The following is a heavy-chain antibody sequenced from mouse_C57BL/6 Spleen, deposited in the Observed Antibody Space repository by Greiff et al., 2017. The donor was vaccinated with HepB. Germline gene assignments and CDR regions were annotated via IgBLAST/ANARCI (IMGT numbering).Heavy chain of an antibody. CDR1: GYTFTSYW. Sequence: VQLQQSGAELAKPGASVKLSCKASGYTFTSYWMHWVKQRPGQGLEWIGYINPSSGYTKYNQKFKDKATLTADKSSSTAYMQLSSLKYEDSAVYYCARSGPITTVVARDAMDYWGQGTSVTVSS. J-gene: IGHJ4*01. V-gene: IGHV1-7*01. D-gene: IGHD1-1*01. CDR2: INPSSGYT. CDR3: ARSGPITTVVARDAMDY.